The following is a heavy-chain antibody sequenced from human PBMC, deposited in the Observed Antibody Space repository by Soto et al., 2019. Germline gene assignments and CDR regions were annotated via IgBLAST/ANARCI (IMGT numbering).Heavy chain of an antibody. CDR3: ARVAPRFESSSVKGFDY. Sequence: QVQLQESGPGLVKPSQTLSLTCTVSGGSISSGGYYWSWIRQHPGKGLEWIGYIYYSGSTYYNPSLKIRVTISVDTSKNQFSLKLSSVTAADTAVYYCARVAPRFESSSVKGFDYWGQGTLVTVSS. V-gene: IGHV4-31*03. CDR1: GGSISSGGYY. CDR2: IYYSGST. D-gene: IGHD6-6*01. J-gene: IGHJ4*02.